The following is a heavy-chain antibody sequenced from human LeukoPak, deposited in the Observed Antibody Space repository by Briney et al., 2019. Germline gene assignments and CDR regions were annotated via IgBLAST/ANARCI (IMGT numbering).Heavy chain of an antibody. CDR2: IYPGDSDT. CDR1: GYSFATYW. Sequence: MLGESLKISCKGSGYSFATYWIGWVRQMPGKGLEWMGIIYPGDSDTRYSPSFQGQVSISADKSISTAYLQWSSLKASDTAMYYCARRYPFDYGDHKSPNDYYYGMDVWGQGTTVTVSS. D-gene: IGHD4-17*01. CDR3: ARRYPFDYGDHKSPNDYYYGMDV. J-gene: IGHJ6*02. V-gene: IGHV5-51*01.